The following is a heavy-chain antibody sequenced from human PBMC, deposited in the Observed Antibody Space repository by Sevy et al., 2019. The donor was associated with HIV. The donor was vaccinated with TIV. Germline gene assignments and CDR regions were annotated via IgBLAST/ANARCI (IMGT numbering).Heavy chain of an antibody. CDR1: GFTFSSYS. CDR2: ISSSSSCI. CDR3: ARIPAAGVYYYYYYMDV. V-gene: IGHV3-21*01. D-gene: IGHD6-13*01. Sequence: GSLRLSCAASGFTFSSYSMNWVRQAPGKGLEWVSSISSSSSCIYYAGSVKGRFTISRDNAKNSLYLQMNSLRAEDTAVYYCARIPAAGVYYYYYYMDVWGKGTTVTVSS. J-gene: IGHJ6*03.